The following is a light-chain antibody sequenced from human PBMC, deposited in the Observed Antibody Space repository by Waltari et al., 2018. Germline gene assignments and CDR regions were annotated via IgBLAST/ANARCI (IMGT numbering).Light chain of an antibody. Sequence: DIVLTQSPDSLAVSLGERATINCKSSQKVFYNSNDKNYLVWYQQKSGQPPKLLIYWASTRESWVPDRFSVSGSGTEFTLTISNLQAEDVAVYYCQQSFTTPPTFGQGTKLEIK. CDR2: WAS. CDR3: QQSFTTPPT. CDR1: QKVFYNSNDKNY. V-gene: IGKV4-1*01. J-gene: IGKJ2*01.